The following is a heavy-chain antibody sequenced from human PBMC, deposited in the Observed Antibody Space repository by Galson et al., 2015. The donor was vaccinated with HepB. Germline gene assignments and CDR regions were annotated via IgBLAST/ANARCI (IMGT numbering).Heavy chain of an antibody. V-gene: IGHV1-46*01. Sequence: SVKVPCKASGYTFSSYYMHWVRQAPGQGLEWMGIINPSGDKTSYAQKFQGRVTMTRDTATSTVYMQLSRLRSEDTDLYYCTRGRGGSLDYWGQGTLVTVSA. CDR3: TRGRGGSLDY. D-gene: IGHD3-10*01. CDR2: INPSGDKT. J-gene: IGHJ4*02. CDR1: GYTFSSYY.